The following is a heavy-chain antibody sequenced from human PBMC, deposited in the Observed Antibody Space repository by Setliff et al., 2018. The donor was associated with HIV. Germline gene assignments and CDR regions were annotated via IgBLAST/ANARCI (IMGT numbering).Heavy chain of an antibody. J-gene: IGHJ4*02. CDR1: GYTLTGYY. CDR2: INPNNGGT. D-gene: IGHD3-22*01. V-gene: IGHV1-2*02. CDR3: ARGMDYYDTSGYYVT. Sequence: ASVKVSCKASGYTLTGYYMHWVRQAPGQGLEWMGWINPNNGGTNYAQKFQGRVTMTTDTSTSTAYMELRSLRSDDTAVYYCARGMDYYDTSGYYVTWGQGSLVTVSS.